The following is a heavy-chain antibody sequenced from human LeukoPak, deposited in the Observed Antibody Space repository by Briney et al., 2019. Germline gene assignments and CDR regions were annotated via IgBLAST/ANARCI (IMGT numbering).Heavy chain of an antibody. CDR1: GGSISTSNYY. D-gene: IGHD3-22*01. V-gene: IGHV4-39*07. CDR2: INHSGST. Sequence: PSETLSLTCTVSGGSISTSNYYWGWIRQPPGKGLEWIGEINHSGSTNYNPSLKSRVTISVDTSKNQFSLKLSSVTAADTAVYYCARGYNYYDSSGYYYDAFDIWGQGTMVTVSS. J-gene: IGHJ3*02. CDR3: ARGYNYYDSSGYYYDAFDI.